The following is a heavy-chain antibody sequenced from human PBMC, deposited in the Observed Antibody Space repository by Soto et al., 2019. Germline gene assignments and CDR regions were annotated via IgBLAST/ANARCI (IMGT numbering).Heavy chain of an antibody. CDR3: ARARYYGAKNDF. V-gene: IGHV4-59*01. CDR2: IYSSGST. Sequence: PSETLSLTCTVSGDSISGYYWSWIRQPPGKQPEWLGCIYSSGSTKYNPSLRSRVTLSIDTPRSQFSLRLNSVTAADTAVYYCARARYYGAKNDFWGQGTRVTVSS. D-gene: IGHD1-26*01. J-gene: IGHJ4*02. CDR1: GDSISGYY.